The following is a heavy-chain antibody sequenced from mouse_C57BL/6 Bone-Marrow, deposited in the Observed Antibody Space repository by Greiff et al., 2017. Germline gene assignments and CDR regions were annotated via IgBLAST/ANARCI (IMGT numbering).Heavy chain of an antibody. D-gene: IGHD1-3*01. CDR2: ISSGGDYI. CDR3: TRGVDYLYFDV. V-gene: IGHV5-9-1*02. CDR1: GFTFSSYA. J-gene: IGHJ1*03. Sequence: EVKLMESGEGLVKPGGSLKLSCAASGFTFSSYAMSWVRQTPEKRLEWVAYISSGGDYIYYADTVKGRFTISRDNARNTLYLQMSSLKSEDTAMDYCTRGVDYLYFDVWGTGTTVTVSS.